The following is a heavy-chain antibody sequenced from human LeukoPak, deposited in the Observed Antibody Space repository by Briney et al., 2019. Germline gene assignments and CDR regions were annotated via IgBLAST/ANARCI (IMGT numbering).Heavy chain of an antibody. V-gene: IGHV3-7*01. J-gene: IGHJ4*01. CDR1: GFTFSTYW. CDR2: IKPDGSGK. D-gene: IGHD3-3*01. Sequence: GGSLRLSCEASGFTFSTYWMNWVRQAPGKGLEWVANIKPDGSGKNYADSVRGRVTISRDNTKNSLFLQMNSLRVDDSAVYYCARAGTGRSEWHLIDYWGQGILVTVSS. CDR3: ARAGTGRSEWHLIDY.